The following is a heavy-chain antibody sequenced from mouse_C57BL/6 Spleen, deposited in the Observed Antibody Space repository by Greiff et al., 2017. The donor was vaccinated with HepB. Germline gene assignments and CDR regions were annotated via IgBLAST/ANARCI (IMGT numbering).Heavy chain of an antibody. CDR1: GYAFSSSW. J-gene: IGHJ1*03. CDR2: IYPGDGDT. V-gene: IGHV1-82*01. CDR3: ARSVYYYGSSHWYFDV. Sequence: VKLQESGPELVKPGASVKISCKASGYAFSSSWMNWVKQRPGKGLEWIGRIYPGDGDTNYNGKFKGKATLTADKSSSTAYMQLSSLTAEDSAVSFCARSVYYYGSSHWYFDVWGTGTTVTVSS. D-gene: IGHD1-1*01.